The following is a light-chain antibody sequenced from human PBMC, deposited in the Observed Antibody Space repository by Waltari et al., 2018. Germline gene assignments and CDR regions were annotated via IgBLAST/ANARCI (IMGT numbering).Light chain of an antibody. Sequence: DIQMTQSPSSLSASVGDRVTITCQASQDINNFLNWYQQQPGQAPKLLSLDASHLAAGVPSRFTGSGSGTDFTVTISDLQPDDFATYYCQQYRYLPPAFGGGTKVDI. V-gene: IGKV1-33*01. CDR3: QQYRYLPPA. CDR1: QDINNF. J-gene: IGKJ4*01. CDR2: DAS.